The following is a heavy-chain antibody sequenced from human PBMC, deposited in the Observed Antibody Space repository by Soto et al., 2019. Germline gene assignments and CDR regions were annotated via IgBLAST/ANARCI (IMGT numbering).Heavy chain of an antibody. CDR1: GGSFSGYY. J-gene: IGHJ5*02. V-gene: IGHV4-34*01. CDR3: ARAKGYGANSWLDT. D-gene: IGHD4-17*01. CDR2: INHSGSA. Sequence: QVQLQQWGAGLLKPSETLSLTCAVYGGSFSGYYWSWIRQPPGKGLEWIGEINHSGSANYNPSLDSRLTISVDTSINQFSPDVRSVTAADTAVYYCARAKGYGANSWLDTWGQGNLFTVSS.